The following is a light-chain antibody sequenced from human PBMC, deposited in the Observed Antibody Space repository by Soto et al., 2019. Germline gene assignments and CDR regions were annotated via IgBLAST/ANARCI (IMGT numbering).Light chain of an antibody. CDR3: QQYSNSPFT. J-gene: IGKJ3*01. CDR2: GAT. Sequence: ESMLPQSPDTQSMSPGERATLSCRASQSVSSRYVAWHQQKPGQAPRLLLSGATNRATGIPDRFSGSGSGTDFTLTISRLEPEDFAVYYCQQYSNSPFTFGPGT. V-gene: IGKV3-20*01. CDR1: QSVSSRY.